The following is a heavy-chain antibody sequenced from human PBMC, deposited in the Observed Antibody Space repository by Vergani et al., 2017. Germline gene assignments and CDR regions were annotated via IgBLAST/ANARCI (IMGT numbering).Heavy chain of an antibody. CDR2: ISSDGKST. D-gene: IGHD3-3*01. CDR1: GFTFSTFN. J-gene: IGHJ5*02. Sequence: LESGGGLVQPGGSIRLSCFGSGFTFSTFNMHWVRQIPGKGLEYISGISSDGKSTNYAKSVKGRFTISRDNAQKSLYLQMNSLRAEDTAVYYCAKDYDFWSGPAGQRYNWFDPWGQGTLVTVSS. V-gene: IGHV3-64*04. CDR3: AKDYDFWSGPAGQRYNWFDP.